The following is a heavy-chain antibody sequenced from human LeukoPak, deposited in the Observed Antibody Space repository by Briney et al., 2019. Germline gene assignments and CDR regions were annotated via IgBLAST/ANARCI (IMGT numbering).Heavy chain of an antibody. Sequence: PSQTLSPTCSVSGCPITEYYWSWIRQPPGKGREWIGYIYHTGSTNYSPSLKSRVTMSVDASRNKFSLKLVSVAAADTAVYYCARDRGTTGYYYLDSWGQGILVTVSS. CDR1: GCPITEYY. CDR2: IYHTGST. D-gene: IGHD1-26*01. CDR3: ARDRGTTGYYYLDS. V-gene: IGHV4-59*01. J-gene: IGHJ4*02.